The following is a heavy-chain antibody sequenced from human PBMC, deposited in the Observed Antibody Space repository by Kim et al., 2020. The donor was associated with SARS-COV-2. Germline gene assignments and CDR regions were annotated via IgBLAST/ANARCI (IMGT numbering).Heavy chain of an antibody. CDR3: ARLGGKTMEFGELWGY. V-gene: IGHV4-30-4*01. J-gene: IGHJ4*02. D-gene: IGHD3-10*01. CDR1: GGSISSGDYY. Sequence: SETLSLTCTVSGGSISSGDYYWSWIRQPPGKGLEWIGYIYYSGSTYYNPSLKSQVTISVDTSKNQFSLKLSSVTAADTAVYYCARLGGKTMEFGELWGYWGQGTLVTVSS. CDR2: IYYSGST.